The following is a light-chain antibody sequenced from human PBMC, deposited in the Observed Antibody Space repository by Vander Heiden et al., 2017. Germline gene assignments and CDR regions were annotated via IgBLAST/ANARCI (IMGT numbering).Light chain of an antibody. J-gene: IGLJ2*01. CDR3: SSYAGGNNVV. V-gene: IGLV2-8*01. CDR2: EVS. CDR1: SSDVGGYNF. Sequence: QSALTQPPSASGSPGQSVTISCTGTSSDVGGYNFVPWYRQHPGKAPKLMVYEVSKRPSGVPDRFSGSKSGNTASLTVSGLQAEDEADYYCSSYAGGNNVVFGGGTKLTVL.